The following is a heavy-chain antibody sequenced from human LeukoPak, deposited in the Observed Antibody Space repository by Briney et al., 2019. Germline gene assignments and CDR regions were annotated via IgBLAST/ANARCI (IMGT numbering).Heavy chain of an antibody. D-gene: IGHD3-22*01. Sequence: GGSLKLSCAASGFTFSRYWIHWVRQAPGKGLEWVSRINPDGSTTTYADSVKGRFTISRDNAKNTVYLQMNSLRAEDTAVYYCARVLSGSWDWFDPWGQGTLVTVSS. J-gene: IGHJ5*02. CDR2: INPDGSTT. CDR1: GFTFSRYW. CDR3: ARVLSGSWDWFDP. V-gene: IGHV3-74*01.